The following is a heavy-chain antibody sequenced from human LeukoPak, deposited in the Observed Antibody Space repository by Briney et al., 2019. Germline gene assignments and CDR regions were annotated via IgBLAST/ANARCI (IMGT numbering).Heavy chain of an antibody. Sequence: SETLSLTCTVSGGSISSYYWSWIRQPPGKGLEWIGYIYYSGSTNYNPSLMSRVTISVDKSKNQFSLKLSSVTAADTAVYYCASRTPFRYYFDYWGQGTLVTVST. V-gene: IGHV4-59*12. J-gene: IGHJ4*02. D-gene: IGHD3-16*01. CDR2: IYYSGST. CDR1: GGSISSYY. CDR3: ASRTPFRYYFDY.